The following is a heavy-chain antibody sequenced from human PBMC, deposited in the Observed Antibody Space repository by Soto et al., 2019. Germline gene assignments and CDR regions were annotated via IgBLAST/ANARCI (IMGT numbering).Heavy chain of an antibody. CDR1: GYTFTSYG. J-gene: IGHJ6*02. Sequence: GASVKVSCKASGYTFTSYGISWVRQAPGQGLEWMGWISAYNGNTNYAQKLQGRVTMTTDTSTSTAYMELRSLRSDDTAVYYCARARGCSGGSCKLYYYYGMDVWGQGTTVTVSS. V-gene: IGHV1-18*01. CDR3: ARARGCSGGSCKLYYYYGMDV. D-gene: IGHD2-15*01. CDR2: ISAYNGNT.